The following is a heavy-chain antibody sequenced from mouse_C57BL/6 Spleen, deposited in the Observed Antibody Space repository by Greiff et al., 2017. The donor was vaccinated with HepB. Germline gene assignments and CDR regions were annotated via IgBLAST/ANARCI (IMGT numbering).Heavy chain of an antibody. Sequence: EVMLVESGGGLVKPGGSLKLSCAASGFTFSDYGMHWVRQAPEKGLEWVAYISSGSSTIYYADTVKGRFTISRDNAKNTLFLQMTSLRSEDTAMYYCASDDGYYPWYFDVWGTGTTVTVSS. V-gene: IGHV5-17*01. J-gene: IGHJ1*03. CDR2: ISSGSSTI. CDR1: GFTFSDYG. CDR3: ASDDGYYPWYFDV. D-gene: IGHD2-3*01.